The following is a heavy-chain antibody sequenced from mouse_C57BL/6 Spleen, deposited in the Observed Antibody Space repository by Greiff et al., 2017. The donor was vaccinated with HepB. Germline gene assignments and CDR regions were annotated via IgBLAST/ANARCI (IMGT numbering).Heavy chain of an antibody. CDR3: ARSDDYDRVYAMDY. D-gene: IGHD2-4*01. CDR2: INPYNGGT. CDR1: GYTFTDYY. J-gene: IGHJ4*01. Sequence: EVQLQQSGPVLVKPGASVKMSCKASGYTFTDYYMNWVKQSHGKSLEWIGVINPYNGGTSYNQKFKGKATLTVDKSSSTAYMELNSLTSEDSAVYYCARSDDYDRVYAMDYWGQGTSVTVSS. V-gene: IGHV1-19*01.